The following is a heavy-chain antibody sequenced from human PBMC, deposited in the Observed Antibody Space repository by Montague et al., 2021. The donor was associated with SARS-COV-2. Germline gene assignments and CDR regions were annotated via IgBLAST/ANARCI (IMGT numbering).Heavy chain of an antibody. CDR1: GFTFSSYA. Sequence: SLRLSCAASGFTFSSYAMNWVRQAPGKGLEWVSLIYNGGLDTFYEDFVGGRFTISRDNSNNMLYVKMSSLRAEDTAVYYCPKGQMSVAENFQHWGQGALVTVSS. CDR2: IYNGGLDT. V-gene: IGHV3-23*03. J-gene: IGHJ1*01. CDR3: PKGQMSVAENFQH.